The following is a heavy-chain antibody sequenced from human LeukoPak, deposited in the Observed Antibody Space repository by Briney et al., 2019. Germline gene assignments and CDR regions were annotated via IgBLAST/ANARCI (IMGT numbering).Heavy chain of an antibody. CDR1: GVTFSDVW. J-gene: IGHJ4*02. V-gene: IGHV3-15*01. Sequence: GGSLRLSCAASGVTFSDVWMSWVRQAPGKGLEWVGRTNRKADGGTIDYAAPVKGRFIISRDDSKSTLDLQMSSLKTDDTAVYYCATGGHCYGSWGQGTLVTVSP. CDR3: ATGGHCYGS. CDR2: TNRKADGGTI. D-gene: IGHD3-10*01.